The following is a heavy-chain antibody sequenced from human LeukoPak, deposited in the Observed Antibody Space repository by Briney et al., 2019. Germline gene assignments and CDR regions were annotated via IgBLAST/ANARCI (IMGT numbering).Heavy chain of an antibody. D-gene: IGHD3-22*01. CDR1: GGSFSGYY. V-gene: IGHV4-34*01. CDR2: IYQSGST. J-gene: IGHJ4*02. CDR3: ASTLRTYYYERNGYYPLDY. Sequence: SETLSLTCAVYGGSFSGYYWSWIRQPPGKGLEWIASIYQSGSTYYNPSLKTRVTVSIDTSKNQFSLKLSSVTAADTAVYYCASTLRTYYYERNGYYPLDYWGQGTLVTVSS.